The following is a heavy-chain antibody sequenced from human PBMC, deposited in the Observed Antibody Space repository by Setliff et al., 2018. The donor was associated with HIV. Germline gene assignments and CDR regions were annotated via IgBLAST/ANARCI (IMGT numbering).Heavy chain of an antibody. Sequence: PSETLSLTCTVSGGSISGFYWSWIRQSPGNGLEWIGWIYDSGATKYNPSLKSRATISLETSKMQFSLKLNSVSAADTAVYYCARAPTGELDFWGQGRPVTVSS. V-gene: IGHV4-59*08. J-gene: IGHJ4*02. CDR3: ARAPTGELDF. CDR2: IYDSGAT. CDR1: GGSISGFY. D-gene: IGHD7-27*01.